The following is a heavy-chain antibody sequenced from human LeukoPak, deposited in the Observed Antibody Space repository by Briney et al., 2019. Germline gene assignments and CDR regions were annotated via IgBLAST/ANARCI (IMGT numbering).Heavy chain of an antibody. Sequence: GRSLRLSCAASGFTFSSYGMHWVRQAPGKGLEWVAVIWYDGSNKYYADSVKGRFTISRDNSKNTLYLQMNSLRAEDTAVYYCARDRERMVRGVSHFDYWGQGTLVTVSS. CDR3: ARDRERMVRGVSHFDY. V-gene: IGHV3-33*01. CDR2: IWYDGSNK. J-gene: IGHJ4*02. D-gene: IGHD3-10*01. CDR1: GFTFSSYG.